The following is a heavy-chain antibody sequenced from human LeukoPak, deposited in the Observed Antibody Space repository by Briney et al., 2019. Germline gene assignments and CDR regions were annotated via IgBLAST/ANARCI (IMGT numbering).Heavy chain of an antibody. CDR2: SYYSGST. V-gene: IGHV4-30-4*01. CDR1: GGSISSGDYY. CDR3: ARGDGMITFGGVILYD. D-gene: IGHD3-16*02. J-gene: IGHJ4*02. Sequence: SQTLSLTCTVSGGSISSGDYYSSWIRQPPGKGLNWIGYSYYSGSTYYNPYLKSRVTTPVDTYKNQFSLKLSFVTAADTAVYYCARGDGMITFGGVILYDWGQGTLVTVSS.